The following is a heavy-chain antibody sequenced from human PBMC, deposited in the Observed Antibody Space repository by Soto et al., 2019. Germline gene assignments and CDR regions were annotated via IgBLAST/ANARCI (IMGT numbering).Heavy chain of an antibody. CDR2: IFWDDDN. D-gene: IGHD2-15*01. CDR1: WFSLSTSVVV. J-gene: IGHJ4*02. V-gene: IGHV2-5*02. Sequence: SGPTLVNPTQTLTLTCTFSWFSLSTSVVVVGLILQPPGNSLECLAFIFWDDDNRYSPSLHSMLTITKSTSRNQVFLTMSNMYXVXAATXXCAHRGRHCSGNNSYHYFDSWGQGTLVTVSS. CDR3: AHRGRHCSGNNSYHYFDS.